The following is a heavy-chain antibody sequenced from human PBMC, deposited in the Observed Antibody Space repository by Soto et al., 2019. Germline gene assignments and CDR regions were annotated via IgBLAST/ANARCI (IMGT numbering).Heavy chain of an antibody. D-gene: IGHD3-10*01. J-gene: IGHJ3*02. CDR2: TIPVFNTA. Sequence: QVQLEQSGAEVKKPGSSVKVSCKASGGTLSDHGVAWLRQAPGQGLEWMGGTIPVFNTAKYAQKFQVRVTVTGDKFTNIAYMELSSLRSEDTAFYFCARGVYGSGNYYTGPSAFDIWGQGTMVIVSS. CDR1: GGTLSDHG. V-gene: IGHV1-69*06. CDR3: ARGVYGSGNYYTGPSAFDI.